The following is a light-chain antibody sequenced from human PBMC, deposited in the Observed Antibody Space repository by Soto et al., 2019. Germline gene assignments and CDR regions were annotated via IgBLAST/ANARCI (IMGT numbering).Light chain of an antibody. Sequence: QSALTQPRSVSGSPGQSVTISCTGTSSDVGRYDYVSWYQQYPGEAPKLIIYDVTERPSGVPDRFSGSKSGNTASLTISGLRAEDEAAYSCCSFACSYSDVFGRGTKVTVL. CDR3: CSFACSYSDV. V-gene: IGLV2-11*01. CDR2: DVT. J-gene: IGLJ1*01. CDR1: SSDVGRYDY.